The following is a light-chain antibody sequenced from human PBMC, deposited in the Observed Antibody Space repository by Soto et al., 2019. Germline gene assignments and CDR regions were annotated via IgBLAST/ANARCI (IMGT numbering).Light chain of an antibody. J-gene: IGKJ2*01. CDR2: KIS. CDR3: QQYDSYSKT. V-gene: IGKV2-24*01. Sequence: DIVMTQTPLSSPVTLGQPASISCRSSQSLVHSDGNTYLSWLQQRPGQPPRLLIYKISNRFSGVPDRFSGSGAGTDFTLKISTLQPDDFATYFCQQYDSYSKTFGQGTQLEIK. CDR1: QSLVHSDGNTY.